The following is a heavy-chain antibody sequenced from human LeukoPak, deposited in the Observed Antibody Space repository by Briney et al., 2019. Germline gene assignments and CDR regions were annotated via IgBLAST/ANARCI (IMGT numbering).Heavy chain of an antibody. CDR1: GFALSNYW. V-gene: IGHV3-7*01. CDR2: INQDGSEK. J-gene: IGHJ4*02. D-gene: IGHD2-15*01. Sequence: GGSLRLSCAASGFALSNYWMSWVRQAPGKGLQWVANINQDGSEKNYVDSVKGRFIISRDNARNSLSVQMRSLRAEDTAVYYCVRDRVAYFDSWGRGTLVTVSS. CDR3: VRDRVAYFDS.